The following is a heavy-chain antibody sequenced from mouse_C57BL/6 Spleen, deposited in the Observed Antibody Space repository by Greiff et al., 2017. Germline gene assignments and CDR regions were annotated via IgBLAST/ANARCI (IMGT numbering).Heavy chain of an antibody. V-gene: IGHV10-1*01. Sequence: DVHLVESGGGLVQPKGSLKLSCAASGFSFNTYAMNWVRQAPGKGLEWVARIRSKSNNYATYYADSVKDRFTISRDDSESMLYLQMNNLKTEDTAMYYCVRLYYGNYVGNAMDYWGQGTSVTVSS. CDR2: IRSKSNNYAT. CDR3: VRLYYGNYVGNAMDY. CDR1: GFSFNTYA. D-gene: IGHD2-1*01. J-gene: IGHJ4*01.